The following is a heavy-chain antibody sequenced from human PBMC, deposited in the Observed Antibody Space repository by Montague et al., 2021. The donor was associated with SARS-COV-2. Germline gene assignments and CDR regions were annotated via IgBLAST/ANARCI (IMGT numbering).Heavy chain of an antibody. Sequence: TLYLTCTVSGGSIRSSDNYWSWIRQHPGKGLEWIGYIYSSGTTYYNPSLRSRVTISVDTSKKQFSLKLSSVTAADTAVYYCAWEMYGLTDTTDAFDIWGQGTMVSVSS. CDR3: AWEMYGLTDTTDAFDI. CDR1: GGSIRSSDNY. CDR2: IYSSGTT. J-gene: IGHJ3*02. V-gene: IGHV4-31*03. D-gene: IGHD1-20*01.